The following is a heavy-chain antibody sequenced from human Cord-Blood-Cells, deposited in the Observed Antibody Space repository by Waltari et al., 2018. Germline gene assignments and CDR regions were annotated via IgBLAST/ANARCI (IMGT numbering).Heavy chain of an antibody. CDR2: INHSGST. V-gene: IGHV4-34*01. CDR1: GGSFSGYY. CDR3: ARSRYYGMDV. Sequence: QVQLQQWGAGLLKPSETLSLTCAVSGGSFSGYYWSWVRQPPGKGLEWIGEINHSGSTNYNPSLKSRVTISVDTSKNQFSLKLSSVTAADTAVYYCARSRYYGMDVWGQGTTVTVSS. J-gene: IGHJ6*02.